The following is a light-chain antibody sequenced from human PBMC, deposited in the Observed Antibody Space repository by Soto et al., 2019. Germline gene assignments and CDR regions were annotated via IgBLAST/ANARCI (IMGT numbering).Light chain of an antibody. Sequence: QSALTQPPSASGSPGQSVPISCTGTSSDVGGYNYVSWYQQHPGKAPKLMIYEVNKRPSGVPDRFSGSKSGNTASLTVSGLQAEDEADYYCSSYAGSSNVFGTGTKLTVL. J-gene: IGLJ1*01. V-gene: IGLV2-8*01. CDR2: EVN. CDR1: SSDVGGYNY. CDR3: SSYAGSSNV.